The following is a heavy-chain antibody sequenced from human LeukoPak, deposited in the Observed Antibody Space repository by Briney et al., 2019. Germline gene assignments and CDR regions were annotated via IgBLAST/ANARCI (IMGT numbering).Heavy chain of an antibody. V-gene: IGHV3-30*18. CDR1: GFTFSSYG. Sequence: GRSLRLSCAASGFTFSSYGMHWVRQAPGKGLEWVAVISYDGSNKYYADSVKGRFTISRDNSKNTLYLQMNSLRAEDTAVYYCAKDSRSLRCFDWSDYWGQGTLVTVSS. CDR2: ISYDGSNK. CDR3: AKDSRSLRCFDWSDY. J-gene: IGHJ4*02. D-gene: IGHD3-9*01.